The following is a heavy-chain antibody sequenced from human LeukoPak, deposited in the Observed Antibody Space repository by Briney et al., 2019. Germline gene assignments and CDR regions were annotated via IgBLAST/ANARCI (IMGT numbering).Heavy chain of an antibody. CDR3: AKDLDYGGNSGLDY. V-gene: IGHV3-9*03. J-gene: IGHJ4*02. CDR2: ISWNSGSI. Sequence: GGSLRLSRAASGFTFDDYAMHWVRQAPGKGLEWVSGISWNSGSIGYADSVKGRFTISRDNAKNSLYLQMNSLRAEDMALYYCAKDLDYGGNSGLDYWGQGTLVTVSS. CDR1: GFTFDDYA. D-gene: IGHD4-23*01.